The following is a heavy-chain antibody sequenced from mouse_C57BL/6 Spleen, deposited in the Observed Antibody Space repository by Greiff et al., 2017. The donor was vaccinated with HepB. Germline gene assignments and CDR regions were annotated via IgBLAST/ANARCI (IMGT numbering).Heavy chain of an antibody. V-gene: IGHV1-20*01. CDR1: GYSFTGYF. CDR2: INPYNGDT. Sequence: VHVKQSGPELVKPGDSVKISCKASGYSFTGYFMNWVMQSHGKSLEWIGRINPYNGDTFYNQKFKGKATLTVDKSSSTAHMELRSLTSEDSAVYYCARSRSDYDYFDYWGQGTTLTVSS. D-gene: IGHD2-4*01. CDR3: ARSRSDYDYFDY. J-gene: IGHJ2*01.